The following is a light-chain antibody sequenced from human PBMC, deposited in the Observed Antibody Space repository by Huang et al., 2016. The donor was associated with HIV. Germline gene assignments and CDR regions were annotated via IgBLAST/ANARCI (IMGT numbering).Light chain of an antibody. V-gene: IGKV3-15*01. J-gene: IGKJ4*01. CDR2: GAS. CDR3: QQYKNWPPLT. CDR1: QRVSSD. Sequence: EIVMTQSPATLSVSAGERATLSSWASQRVSSDLAWYQQKPGQALRLLIHGASTRATGNPGRVSGSGSGTECTLTSSNLQSEDFAVYYCQQYKNWPPLTFGGGTKVEIK.